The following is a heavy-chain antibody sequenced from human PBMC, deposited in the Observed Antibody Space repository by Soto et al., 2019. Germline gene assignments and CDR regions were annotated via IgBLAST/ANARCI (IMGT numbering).Heavy chain of an antibody. CDR1: GGTFSGYS. CDR3: SRAAGDSASYDH. V-gene: IGHV1-69*01. J-gene: IGHJ4*02. Sequence: QVQLVQSGAEVKKPGSSVKVSCKASGGTFSGYSINWVRQAPGQGLEWMGGFIPFFGTTNYAQRFQGRVSITTDAATNTAYMTLSSLRSEDTAVYFCSRAAGDSASYDHWGQGTLVIVSS. CDR2: FIPFFGTT. D-gene: IGHD2-21*01.